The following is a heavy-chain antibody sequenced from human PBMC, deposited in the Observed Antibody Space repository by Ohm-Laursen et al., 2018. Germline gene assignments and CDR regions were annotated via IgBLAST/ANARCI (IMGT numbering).Heavy chain of an antibody. CDR3: VKESGESGLAGPKGGFDY. Sequence: SLRLSCAASRFTFNNYAMSWVRQAAGKGLEWVSSISYSGSYTYYADSVKGRFTISRDNSKDTLYLQMSSLRVEDTAVYHCVKESGESGLAGPKGGFDYWGQGTLVTVSS. CDR2: ISYSGSYT. D-gene: IGHD3-10*01. J-gene: IGHJ4*02. V-gene: IGHV3-23*01. CDR1: RFTFNNYA.